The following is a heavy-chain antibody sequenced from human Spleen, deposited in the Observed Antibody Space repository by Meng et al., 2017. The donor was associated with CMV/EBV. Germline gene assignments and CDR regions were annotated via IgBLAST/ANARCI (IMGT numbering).Heavy chain of an antibody. CDR3: ARVVVAPTDAFDI. D-gene: IGHD2-15*01. J-gene: IGHJ3*02. CDR1: GFTFSSYW. Sequence: GESLKISCAASGFTFSSYWMHWVRQAPGKGLVWVSRINSDGSSTSYADSVKGRFTISRDNAKNTLYLQMNSLRAEDTAVYYCARVVVAPTDAFDIWGQGTMVTVSS. CDR2: INSDGSST. V-gene: IGHV3-74*01.